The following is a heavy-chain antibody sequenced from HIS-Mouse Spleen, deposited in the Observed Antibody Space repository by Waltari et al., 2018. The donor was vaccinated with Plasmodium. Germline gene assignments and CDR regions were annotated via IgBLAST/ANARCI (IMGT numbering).Heavy chain of an antibody. Sequence: QVQLVQSGAEVKKPGASVKVSCKASGYTFTNYGISGVRQAPGQGLEWMGWISPYNGNTHFGQNLQDRVTMTTDTSTSTAYMELRSMRSDDTAVYYCARGSAGDAFDIWGQGTMVTVSS. CDR3: ARGSAGDAFDI. V-gene: IGHV1-18*01. D-gene: IGHD6-19*01. CDR2: ISPYNGNT. CDR1: GYTFTNYG. J-gene: IGHJ3*02.